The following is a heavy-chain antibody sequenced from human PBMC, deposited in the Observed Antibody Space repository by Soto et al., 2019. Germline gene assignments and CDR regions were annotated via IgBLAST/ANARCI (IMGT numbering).Heavy chain of an antibody. J-gene: IGHJ4*02. CDR1: GYTFTSYY. CDR3: AREYYDSSGHTLFDY. Sequence: EASVKVSCTASGYTFTSYYMHWVRQAPGQGLEWMGIINPSGGSTSYAQKFQGRVTMTRDTSTSTVYMELSSLRSEDTAVYYCAREYYDSSGHTLFDYWGQGTLVTVSS. D-gene: IGHD3-22*01. CDR2: INPSGGST. V-gene: IGHV1-46*01.